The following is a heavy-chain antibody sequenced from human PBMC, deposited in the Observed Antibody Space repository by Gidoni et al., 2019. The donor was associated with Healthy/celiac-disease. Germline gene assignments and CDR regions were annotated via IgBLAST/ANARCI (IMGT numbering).Heavy chain of an antibody. Sequence: QVQLQESGPGLVKPSATLSLTCAVSGYSISSGYYWGWIRQPPGKGLEWIGSICLSGSTSYNPSLKRRVTISVDTSKTQFSLKLSSVTAADTAVYYCARVGPIVPLGYWGQGTLVTVSS. D-gene: IGHD3-16*01. CDR2: ICLSGST. CDR3: ARVGPIVPLGY. CDR1: GYSISSGYY. V-gene: IGHV4-38-2*01. J-gene: IGHJ4*02.